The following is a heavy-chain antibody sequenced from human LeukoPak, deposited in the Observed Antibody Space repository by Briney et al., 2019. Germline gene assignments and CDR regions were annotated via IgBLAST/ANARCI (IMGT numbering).Heavy chain of an antibody. J-gene: IGHJ6*03. Sequence: SETLSLTCAVYGGSFSGYYWSWIRQPPGKGLEWIGEINHSGSTNYNPSLKSRVTISVDTSKNQFSLKLSSVTAADTAVYYCARGVVPSGSGSCYYYYYYYMDVWGKGTTVTVSS. CDR3: ARGVVPSGSGSCYYYYYYYMDV. CDR2: INHSGST. D-gene: IGHD3-10*01. CDR1: GGSFSGYY. V-gene: IGHV4-34*01.